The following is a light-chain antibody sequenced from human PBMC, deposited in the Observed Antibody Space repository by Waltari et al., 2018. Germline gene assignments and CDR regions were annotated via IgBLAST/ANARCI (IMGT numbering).Light chain of an antibody. J-gene: IGLJ3*02. Sequence: QSALTQPVSVSGSPGQSVTISCTGTANNVGDYNLVSWFQHHPNQAPKLLIFYVSKRPSGVSNRCSRAKSGNTASLTISGLQTEDEADYYCGSYSTGGSWMFGGGTKLTVL. CDR2: YVS. CDR1: ANNVGDYNL. V-gene: IGLV2-23*02. CDR3: GSYSTGGSWM.